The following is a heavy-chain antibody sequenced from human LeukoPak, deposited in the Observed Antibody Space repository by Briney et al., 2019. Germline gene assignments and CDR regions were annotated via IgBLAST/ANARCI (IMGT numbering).Heavy chain of an antibody. Sequence: SETLSLTCAVSGGSISSSNWWSWVRQPPGKGLEWIGEIYHSGSTNYNPSLKSRVTISVDKSKNQFSLKLSSVTAADTAVYYCAISRVTRNPYWYFDLWGRGTLVTVSS. CDR2: IYHSGST. D-gene: IGHD4-17*01. V-gene: IGHV4-4*02. CDR3: AISRVTRNPYWYFDL. CDR1: GGSISSSNW. J-gene: IGHJ2*01.